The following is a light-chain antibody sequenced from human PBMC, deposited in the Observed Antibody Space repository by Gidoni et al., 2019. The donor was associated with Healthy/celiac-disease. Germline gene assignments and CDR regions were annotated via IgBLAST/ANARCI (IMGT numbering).Light chain of an antibody. CDR1: QSVSSY. CDR2: DAS. CDR3: QQRSNWVWT. J-gene: IGKJ2*02. V-gene: IGKV3-11*01. Sequence: IVLTQSPATLSLSPVERATLSCRASQSVSSYLAWYPQKPGQSPRLLIYDASNRATGIPARFSGSGTGTGFTLTISSLEPEDFAVYYCQQRSNWVWTFGQGTKLEIK.